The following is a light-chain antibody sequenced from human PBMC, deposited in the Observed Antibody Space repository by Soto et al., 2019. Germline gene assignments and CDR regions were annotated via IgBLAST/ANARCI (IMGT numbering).Light chain of an antibody. CDR1: SSNIGSNT. J-gene: IGLJ1*01. V-gene: IGLV1-44*01. Sequence: QSVLPQPPSASGTPGQRVTISCSGSSSNIGSNTVNWYQQLPGTAPKLLISSNNQRPSGVPDRFSGSKSGTSASLAISGLQYEDEADYYCAAWDDSLNGYVFGTGTKLTVL. CDR2: SNN. CDR3: AAWDDSLNGYV.